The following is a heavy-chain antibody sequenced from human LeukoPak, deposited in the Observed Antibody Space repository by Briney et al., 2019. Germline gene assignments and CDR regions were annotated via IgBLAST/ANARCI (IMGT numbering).Heavy chain of an antibody. CDR1: GGSISSGGYS. D-gene: IGHD3-22*01. V-gene: IGHV4-30-2*01. CDR3: ARASSYYYDSSGYYYDPPFIDY. CDR2: IYHSGST. Sequence: PSETLSLTCAVSGGSISSGGYSWSWIRQPPGKGLEWIGYIYHSGSTYYNPSLKSRVTISVDRSKNQFSLKLSSVTAADTAVYYCARASSYYYDSSGYYYDPPFIDYWGQGTLVTVSS. J-gene: IGHJ4*02.